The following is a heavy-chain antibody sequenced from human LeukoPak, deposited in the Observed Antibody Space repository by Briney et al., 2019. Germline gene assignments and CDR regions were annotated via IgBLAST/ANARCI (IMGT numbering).Heavy chain of an antibody. CDR1: GFTVSTYY. V-gene: IGHV3-53*01. D-gene: IGHD6-19*01. CDR2: IYSGGST. J-gene: IGHJ4*02. Sequence: GGSLRLSCAASGFTVSTYYMSWVRQAPGKGLEWVSVIYSGGSTYYSASVKGRFTISRDNSKTTLYLQMNSLRAEDTAVYYCARVRGGWYFDYWGQGTLVTVSS. CDR3: ARVRGGWYFDY.